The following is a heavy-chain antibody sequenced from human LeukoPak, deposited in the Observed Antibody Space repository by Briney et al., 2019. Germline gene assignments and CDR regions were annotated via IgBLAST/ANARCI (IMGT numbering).Heavy chain of an antibody. Sequence: PSETLSLTCTVSGGSISRYYWSWIRQPPGKGLEWIGCIYYSGSTKYNPSLKSRVTISVDTSKNQFSLKLSSVTAADTAIYYCARTGITGTTNYYYYYMDVWGKGTTVTVSS. V-gene: IGHV4-59*08. D-gene: IGHD1-7*01. J-gene: IGHJ6*03. CDR2: IYYSGST. CDR1: GGSISRYY. CDR3: ARTGITGTTNYYYYYMDV.